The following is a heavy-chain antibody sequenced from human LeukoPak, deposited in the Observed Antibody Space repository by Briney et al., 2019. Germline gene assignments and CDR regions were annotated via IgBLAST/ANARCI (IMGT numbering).Heavy chain of an antibody. V-gene: IGHV1-69*04. D-gene: IGHD4-17*01. Sequence: SVKVSCKASGGTFSSYAISWVRQAPGQGLEWMGRIIPILGIANYAQKFQGRVTITADKSTSTAYMELSSLRSDDTAVYYCARADYGDSLGYFDYWGQGTLVTVSS. CDR1: GGTFSSYA. CDR3: ARADYGDSLGYFDY. J-gene: IGHJ4*02. CDR2: IIPILGIA.